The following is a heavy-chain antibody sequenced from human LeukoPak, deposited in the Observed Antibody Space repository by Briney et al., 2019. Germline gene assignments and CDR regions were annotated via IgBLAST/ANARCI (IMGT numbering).Heavy chain of an antibody. J-gene: IGHJ4*02. CDR1: GDSIRSFY. CDR3: ARALNFDY. V-gene: IGHV4-59*01. Sequence: PSETMSLTCTVSGDSIRSFYWSWIRQPPGKGLEWIGYIYSSGSTNYNPSLRSRVTISVDTSKNQFSLKLRSVTAADTAVYYCARALNFDYWGQGTLVTVSS. CDR2: IYSSGST.